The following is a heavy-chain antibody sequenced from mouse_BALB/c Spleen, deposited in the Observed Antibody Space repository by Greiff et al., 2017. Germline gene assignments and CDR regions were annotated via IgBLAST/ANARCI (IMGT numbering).Heavy chain of an antibody. Sequence: DVMLVESGGGLVKPGGSLKLSCAASGFTFSSYTMSWFRQTPEKRLEWVATISSGGSYTYYPDSVKGRFTISRDNAKNTLYLQMSSLKSEDTAMYYCTRDGGLLCSMDYWGQGTSVAVSS. CDR3: TRDGGLLCSMDY. CDR2: ISSGGSYT. V-gene: IGHV5-6-4*01. J-gene: IGHJ4*01. CDR1: GFTFSSYT. D-gene: IGHD2-10*01.